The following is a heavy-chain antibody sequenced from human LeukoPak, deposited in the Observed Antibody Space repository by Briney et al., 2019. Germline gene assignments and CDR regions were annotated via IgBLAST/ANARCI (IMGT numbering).Heavy chain of an antibody. CDR2: ISGSGGST. D-gene: IGHD1-26*01. CDR1: GFTVSSNY. J-gene: IGHJ5*02. CDR3: TPQEELRNWFDP. Sequence: PGGSLRLSCAASGFTVSSNYMSWVRQAPGKGLEWVSAISGSGGSTYYADSVKGRFTISRDNSKNTLYLQMNSLRAEDTAVYYCTPQEELRNWFDPWGQGTLVTVSS. V-gene: IGHV3-23*01.